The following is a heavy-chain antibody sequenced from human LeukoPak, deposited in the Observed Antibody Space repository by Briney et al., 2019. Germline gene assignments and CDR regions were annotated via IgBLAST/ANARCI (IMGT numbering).Heavy chain of an antibody. J-gene: IGHJ4*02. CDR2: ISGSGGST. CDR1: GFTFSSYA. D-gene: IGHD3-22*01. V-gene: IGHV3-23*01. Sequence: GGSLRLSCAASGFTFSSYAMSWVRQAPGKGLEWVSAISGSGGSTYYADSVKGRFAISRDNSKNTLYLQMDSLRAEDTAVYYCAKDRGTMIVALFDYWGQGTLVTVSS. CDR3: AKDRGTMIVALFDY.